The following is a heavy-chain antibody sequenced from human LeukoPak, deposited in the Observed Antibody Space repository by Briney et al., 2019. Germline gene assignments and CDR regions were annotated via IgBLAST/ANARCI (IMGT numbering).Heavy chain of an antibody. D-gene: IGHD2-2*01. J-gene: IGHJ6*03. V-gene: IGHV4-39*01. CDR3: ARHGRYCSSTSCYERNYYYYYMDV. CDR1: GGSISSSSYY. Sequence: SETLSLTCTVSGGSISSSSYYWGWIRQPPGKGLEWIGSIYYSGSTHYNPSLKSRVTISVDTSKNQFSLKLSSVTAADTAVYYCARHGRYCSSTSCYERNYYYYYMDVWGKGTTVTISS. CDR2: IYYSGST.